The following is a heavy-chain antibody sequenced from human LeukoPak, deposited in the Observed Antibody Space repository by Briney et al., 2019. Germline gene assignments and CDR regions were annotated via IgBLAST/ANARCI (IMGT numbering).Heavy chain of an antibody. J-gene: IGHJ4*02. D-gene: IGHD3-10*01. Sequence: SETLSLTCAVYGGSFSGYYWSWIRQPPGKGLEWVGEITHSGSTNYNPYLKSRVTISVDTSKNQFSLKLSSVTAADTAVYYCARARVWFGECLDYWGQGTLATVSS. CDR2: ITHSGST. CDR1: GGSFSGYY. CDR3: ARARVWFGECLDY. V-gene: IGHV4-34*01.